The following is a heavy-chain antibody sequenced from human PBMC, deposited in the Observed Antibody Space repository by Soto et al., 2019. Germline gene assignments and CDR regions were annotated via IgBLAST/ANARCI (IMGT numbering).Heavy chain of an antibody. CDR1: GGTLNSYT. V-gene: IGHV1-69*01. D-gene: IGHD4-17*01. CDR3: SISNSYGRGDL. Sequence: QVQLVQSGAEVKKPGSSVRVSCKASGGTLNSYTLSWVRQAPGQGLEWMGGIIPVFGTTDYAQKFQGRVTITADQSTGTASLDHFSLRSEDTAIYYCSISNSYGRGDLWGQGTLVTVSS. J-gene: IGHJ5*02. CDR2: IIPVFGTT.